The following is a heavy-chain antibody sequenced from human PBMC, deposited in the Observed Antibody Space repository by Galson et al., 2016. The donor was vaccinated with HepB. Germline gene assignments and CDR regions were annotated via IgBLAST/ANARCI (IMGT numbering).Heavy chain of an antibody. Sequence: SETLSLTCTVSGASISSNTYFWGWLRQPPGKALEWIGAVSPSGITYYNPSLKSRVAMSADTSKNQFSLKLNSVTAADTAVYYCARPHPSSSGSPYCFDYWGTGTLVSGSS. V-gene: IGHV4-39*01. J-gene: IGHJ4*02. D-gene: IGHD6-19*01. CDR1: GASISSNTYF. CDR2: VSPSGIT. CDR3: ARPHPSSSGSPYCFDY.